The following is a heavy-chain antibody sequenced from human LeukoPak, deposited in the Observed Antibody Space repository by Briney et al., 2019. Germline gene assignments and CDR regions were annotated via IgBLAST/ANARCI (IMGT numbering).Heavy chain of an antibody. CDR1: GFTFSSYW. J-gene: IGHJ6*03. Sequence: GGSLRLSRAASGFTFSSYWMSWVRQAPGKGLEWVANIKQDGSEKYYVDSVKGRFTISRDNAKNSLYLQMNSLRAEDTAVYYCARERTTIFGVVIHYYYYYYMDVWGKGTTVTVSS. V-gene: IGHV3-7*01. CDR2: IKQDGSEK. CDR3: ARERTTIFGVVIHYYYYYYMDV. D-gene: IGHD3-3*01.